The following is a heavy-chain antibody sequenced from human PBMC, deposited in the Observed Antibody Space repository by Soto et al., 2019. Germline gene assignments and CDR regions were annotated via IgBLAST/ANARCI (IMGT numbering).Heavy chain of an antibody. D-gene: IGHD3-16*02. Sequence: EVQLLESGGGLVQPGGSLRLSCAASGFTFSSYAMSWVRQAPGKGLEWVSAISGSGGSTYYADSVKGRFTISRDNSKNTLYLQMNSLRAEDTAVYYCATRHSPGTMITFGGVIVIGAFDIWGQGTMVTVSS. J-gene: IGHJ3*02. V-gene: IGHV3-23*01. CDR3: ATRHSPGTMITFGGVIVIGAFDI. CDR2: ISGSGGST. CDR1: GFTFSSYA.